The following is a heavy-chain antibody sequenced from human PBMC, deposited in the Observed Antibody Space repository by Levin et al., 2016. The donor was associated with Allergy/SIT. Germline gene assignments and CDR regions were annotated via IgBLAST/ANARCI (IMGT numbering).Heavy chain of an antibody. CDR1: GFIFSNYW. CDR2: IKQDGSEK. J-gene: IGHJ6*02. Sequence: GGSLRLSCAASGFIFSNYWMNWVRQAPGKGLEWVASIKQDGSEKYYVDSVKGRFTISRDNAKNSLYLQMNSLRVEDTAVYYCARAGWSSDWSPRSLGYYGMDVWGQGTTVTVSS. V-gene: IGHV3-7*04. D-gene: IGHD6-19*01. CDR3: ARAGWSSDWSPRSLGYYGMDV.